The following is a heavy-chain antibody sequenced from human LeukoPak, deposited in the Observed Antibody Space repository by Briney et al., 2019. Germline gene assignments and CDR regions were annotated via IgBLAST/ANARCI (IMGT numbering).Heavy chain of an antibody. Sequence: SETLSLTCAVYGGSFSGYYWSWIRQPPGKGLEWIGEINHSGSTNYNPSLKSRVTISVDTSKNQFSLKLSSVTAADTAVYYCASSTTVGYSSGWYVGYWGQGTLVTVSS. CDR2: INHSGST. CDR1: GGSFSGYY. D-gene: IGHD6-19*01. V-gene: IGHV4-34*01. CDR3: ASSTTVGYSSGWYVGY. J-gene: IGHJ4*02.